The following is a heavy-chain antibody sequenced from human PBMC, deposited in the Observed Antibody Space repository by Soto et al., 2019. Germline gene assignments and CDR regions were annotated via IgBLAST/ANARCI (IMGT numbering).Heavy chain of an antibody. CDR3: ARDRLMATAGTARHYFGLDV. CDR2: IYYSGNT. CDR1: GGSIRSGGYY. D-gene: IGHD5-18*01. J-gene: IGHJ6*02. V-gene: IGHV4-31*03. Sequence: SETLSLTCTVSGGSIRSGGYYWSWVRQNPRRGLEWIGNIYYSGNTYYNPSLKSRLTISVDTSKNQFSLNLSSVTAADTAGYYCARDRLMATAGTARHYFGLDVWGQGTTVTVSS.